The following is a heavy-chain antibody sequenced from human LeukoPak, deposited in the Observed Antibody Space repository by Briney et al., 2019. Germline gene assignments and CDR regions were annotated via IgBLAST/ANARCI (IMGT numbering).Heavy chain of an antibody. CDR1: GYTFTDYY. V-gene: IGHV1-2*06. D-gene: IGHD1-26*01. CDR2: INPNSGGT. Sequence: ASVKVSCKASGYTFTDYYMHWVRQAPGQGLEWMGRINPNSGGTNYAQKFQGRVTMTRDTSISTAYMELSRLRSDDTAVYYCARGGWELPKLAFDYWGQGTLVTVSS. CDR3: ARGGWELPKLAFDY. J-gene: IGHJ4*02.